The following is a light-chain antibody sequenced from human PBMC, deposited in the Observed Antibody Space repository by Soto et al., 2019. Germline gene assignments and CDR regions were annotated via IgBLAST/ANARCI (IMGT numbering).Light chain of an antibody. CDR1: SSDVGGYNY. CDR2: EVS. V-gene: IGLV2-14*01. Sequence: QSALTQPASVFGSPGQSITISCTGTSSDVGGYNYVSWYQQHPGKAPKLMIYEVSKRPSGVSNRFSGSKSGNTASLTISGLQAEDEADYYCSSYTSSSTRVVFGGGTKLTVL. J-gene: IGLJ2*01. CDR3: SSYTSSSTRVV.